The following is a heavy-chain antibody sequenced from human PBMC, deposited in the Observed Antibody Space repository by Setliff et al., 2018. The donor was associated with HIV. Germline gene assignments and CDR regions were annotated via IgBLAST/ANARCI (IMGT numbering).Heavy chain of an antibody. CDR3: VTSPGSFLAQDATEAGDA. CDR1: QNSFSADY. Sequence: ASVKVSCKASQNSFSADYMNWVRQAPGQRPEWMGWIRLPRGGTKYAQKFQGRVSLTWDTSISTGYMELRRLRSDDTAIYYCVTSPGSFLAQDATEAGDAWGQGSLVTVSA. CDR2: IRLPRGGT. J-gene: IGHJ5*02. V-gene: IGHV1-2*02. D-gene: IGHD6-13*01.